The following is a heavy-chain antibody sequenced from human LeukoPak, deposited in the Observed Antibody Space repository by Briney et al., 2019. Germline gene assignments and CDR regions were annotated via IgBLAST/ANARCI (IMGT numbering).Heavy chain of an antibody. CDR2: SRAKGDSYST. J-gene: IGHJ6*02. CDR3: AREYFYGMDV. CDR1: GFPFSTYY. V-gene: IGHV3-72*01. Sequence: TGGSLRLSCAASGFPFSTYYMDWVRQAPGKGLEWVGLSRAKGDSYSTKYAASVRGRFSISRDESQNSMFLHMNSLKTEDTAVYFCAREYFYGMDVWGQGTTVTVSS.